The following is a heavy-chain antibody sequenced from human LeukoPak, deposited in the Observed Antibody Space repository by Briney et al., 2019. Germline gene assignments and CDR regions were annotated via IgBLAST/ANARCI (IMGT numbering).Heavy chain of an antibody. J-gene: IGHJ4*02. CDR3: AKERDTAMVTIDY. Sequence: GGSLRLSCAAFGFTFRSYGMHWVRQAPGKGLEWMAFIQYDGSNKYYADSVKGRFTISRDNSKNTLYLQMNSLRAEDTAVYYCAKERDTAMVTIDYWGQGTLVTVSS. D-gene: IGHD5-18*01. CDR2: IQYDGSNK. CDR1: GFTFRSYG. V-gene: IGHV3-30*02.